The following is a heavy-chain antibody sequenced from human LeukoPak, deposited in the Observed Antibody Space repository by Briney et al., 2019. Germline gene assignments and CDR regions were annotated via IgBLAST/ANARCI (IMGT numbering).Heavy chain of an antibody. CDR1: GYTFSSYA. D-gene: IGHD3-9*01. CDR2: ISYDGSNK. CDR3: ARGREARLRDVLRYFDY. J-gene: IGHJ4*02. V-gene: IGHV3-30*04. Sequence: GGSLRLSCAASGYTFSSYAMHWVRQAPGKGLEWVAVISYDGSNKYYADSVKGRFTISRNNSKNTLYLQMNSLRAEDTAVYYCARGREARLRDVLRYFDYWGQGTLVTASS.